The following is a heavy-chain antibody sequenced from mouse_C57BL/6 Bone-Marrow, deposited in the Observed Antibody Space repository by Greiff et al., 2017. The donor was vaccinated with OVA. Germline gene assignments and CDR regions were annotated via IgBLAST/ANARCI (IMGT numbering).Heavy chain of an antibody. CDR3: ARLWYLYAMDY. D-gene: IGHD2-1*01. CDR2: INYDGSST. V-gene: IGHV5-16*01. CDR1: GFTFSDYY. J-gene: IGHJ4*01. Sequence: EVQVVESEGGLVQPGSSMKLSCTASGFTFSDYYMAWVRQVPEKGLEWVANINYDGSSTYYLDSLKSRFIISRDNAKNILYLQMSSLKSEDTATYYCARLWYLYAMDYWGQGTSVTVSS.